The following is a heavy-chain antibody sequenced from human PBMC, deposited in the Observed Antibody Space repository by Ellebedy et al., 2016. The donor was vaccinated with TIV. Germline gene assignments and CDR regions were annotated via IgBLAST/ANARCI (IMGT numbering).Heavy chain of an antibody. CDR1: GLTFSSHA. J-gene: IGHJ3*02. CDR2: ITESGGNT. Sequence: GESLKISCAASGLTFSSHAMSWVRQAPGKGLEWVSSITESGGNTYYADSVKGRFTISRDNSKNTLYLQMNSLRAEDTAVYYCAKRRIVGSTKDAFDIWGQGTVVTVSS. CDR3: AKRRIVGSTKDAFDI. V-gene: IGHV3-23*01. D-gene: IGHD1-26*01.